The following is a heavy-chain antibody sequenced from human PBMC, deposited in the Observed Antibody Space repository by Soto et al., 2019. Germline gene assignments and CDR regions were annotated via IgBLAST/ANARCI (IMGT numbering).Heavy chain of an antibody. CDR2: SRDKGHSYST. J-gene: IGHJ4*02. D-gene: IGHD2-2*01. Sequence: EVQLVESGGGLVQPGGSLRLSCAASGFTFSDHYMDWVRQAPGKGLEWVGRSRDKGHSYSTEYAASVKGRFTISRDDSKNSLYLQRNSLKTEDTAGYYFVTVVVPPATYFLDYWGQGTLVTASS. V-gene: IGHV3-72*01. CDR1: GFTFSDHY. CDR3: VTVVVPPATYFLDY.